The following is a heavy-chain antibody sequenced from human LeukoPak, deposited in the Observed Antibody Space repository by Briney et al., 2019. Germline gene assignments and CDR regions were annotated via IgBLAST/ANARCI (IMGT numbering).Heavy chain of an antibody. CDR1: GGSVSSATYY. V-gene: IGHV4-61*01. CDR2: IYYSGST. CDR3: AALNTAAADP. J-gene: IGHJ5*02. Sequence: SETLSLTCSVSGGSVSSATYYWTWIRQPPGKGLEWIGFIYYSGSTNYNASLKSRVTILIDTSKNQFSLKLTSVTAADTAVYYCAALNTAAADPRGQGTLVTVSS. D-gene: IGHD6-13*01.